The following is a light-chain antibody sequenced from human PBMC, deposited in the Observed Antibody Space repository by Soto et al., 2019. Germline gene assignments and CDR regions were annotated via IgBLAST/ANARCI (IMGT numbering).Light chain of an antibody. CDR1: QSVSSN. CDR3: QQYNNWSPT. CDR2: GAS. V-gene: IGKV3-15*01. J-gene: IGKJ2*01. Sequence: EIVMTQSPAPLSVSPGERATLSCRASQSVSSNLVWYQQKRGQAPRLLIYGASTRSTGIPARFSGSGSGTEFTLTISSLQSEDFAVYYCQQYNNWSPTLGQGTKLQIK.